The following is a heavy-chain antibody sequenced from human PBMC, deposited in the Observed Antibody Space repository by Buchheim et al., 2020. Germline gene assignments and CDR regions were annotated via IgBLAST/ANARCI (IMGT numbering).Heavy chain of an antibody. D-gene: IGHD3-3*01. CDR1: GFTFSNAW. CDR3: TTNPGSFWSGNPQLDV. CDR2: IKTKTDGETT. J-gene: IGHJ6*02. Sequence: EVQLVESGGGLVKPGGSLRLSCAASGFTFSNAWMTWVRQAPGKGLEWVGRIKTKTDGETTAYAAPVKGRFTISRDDSKSTLYLQMNSLRTEDTAVYSCTTNPGSFWSGNPQLDVWGQGTT. V-gene: IGHV3-15*01.